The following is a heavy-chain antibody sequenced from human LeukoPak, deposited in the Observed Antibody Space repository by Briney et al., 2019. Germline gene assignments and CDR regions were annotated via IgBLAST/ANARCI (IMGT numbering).Heavy chain of an antibody. Sequence: GGSLRLSCAASGFTFSSYGMHWVRQAPGKGLEWVAVLSYDGTKTGYVDSVKGRFTISRDNSRNTVYLQMNSLRADDTAVYYCAKYGTKAGTAAQRVANWFDPWGQGTLVTVSS. CDR2: LSYDGTKT. J-gene: IGHJ5*02. D-gene: IGHD6-13*01. CDR3: AKYGTKAGTAAQRVANWFDP. CDR1: GFTFSSYG. V-gene: IGHV3-30*18.